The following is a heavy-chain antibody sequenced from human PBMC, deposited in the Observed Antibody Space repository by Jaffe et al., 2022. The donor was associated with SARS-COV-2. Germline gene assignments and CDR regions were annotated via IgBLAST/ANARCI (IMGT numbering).Heavy chain of an antibody. Sequence: EVQLVESGGGLVQPGRSLRLSCAASGFTFDDYAMHWVRQAPGKGLEWVSGISWNSGSIGYADSVKGRFTISRDNAKNSLYLQMNSLRAEDTALYYCAKDRLGSSGWPNWYFDLWGRGTLVTVSS. CDR1: GFTFDDYA. V-gene: IGHV3-9*01. CDR3: AKDRLGSSGWPNWYFDL. CDR2: ISWNSGSI. J-gene: IGHJ2*01. D-gene: IGHD6-19*01.